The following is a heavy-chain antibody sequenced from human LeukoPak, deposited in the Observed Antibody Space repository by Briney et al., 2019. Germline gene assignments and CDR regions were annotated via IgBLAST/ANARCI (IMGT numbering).Heavy chain of an antibody. CDR1: TFTFSTSA. Sequence: QSGGSLRLSCAASTFTFSTSAMSWVRQAPGKGLEWVSAISGSGANTYYVDSVKGRFTISRDNSKNTLYLEMSSLRSDDTAVYYCAKESQTYYDIMTGYPNYYFDYWGQGTLVTVSS. D-gene: IGHD3-9*01. CDR2: ISGSGANT. CDR3: AKESQTYYDIMTGYPNYYFDY. V-gene: IGHV3-23*01. J-gene: IGHJ4*02.